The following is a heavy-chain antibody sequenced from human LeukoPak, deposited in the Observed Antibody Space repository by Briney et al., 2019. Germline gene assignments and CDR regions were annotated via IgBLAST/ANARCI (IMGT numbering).Heavy chain of an antibody. CDR2: ISSSSSTI. V-gene: IGHV3-48*01. CDR3: ARDSRAAAGRFDY. Sequence: GGSLRLSCAASGFTFSSYSMNWVSQAPGKGLEWVSYISSSSSTIYYADSVKGRFTISRDNAKNSLYLQMNSLRAEDTAVYYCARDSRAAAGRFDYWGQGTLVTVSS. J-gene: IGHJ4*02. CDR1: GFTFSSYS. D-gene: IGHD6-13*01.